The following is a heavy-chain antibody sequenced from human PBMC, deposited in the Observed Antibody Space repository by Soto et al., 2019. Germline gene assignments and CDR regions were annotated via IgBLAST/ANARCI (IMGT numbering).Heavy chain of an antibody. V-gene: IGHV1-24*01. D-gene: IGHD1-20*01. CDR2: FDPEDGET. Sequence: ASVKVSCQVSGSTLTELSMHWVRQAPGKGLEWMGGFDPEDGETIYAQKFQGRVTMTEDTSTDTAYMELSSLRSEDTAVYYCATRFNYYFDYWGQGTLVTVSS. CDR3: ATRFNYYFDY. CDR1: GSTLTELS. J-gene: IGHJ4*02.